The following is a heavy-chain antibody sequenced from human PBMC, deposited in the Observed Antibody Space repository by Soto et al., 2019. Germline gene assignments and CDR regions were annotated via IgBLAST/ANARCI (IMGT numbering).Heavy chain of an antibody. CDR3: ARGVHYDSSGYYYFY. CDR2: IIPLFGTA. J-gene: IGHJ4*02. D-gene: IGHD3-22*01. V-gene: IGHV1-69*13. CDR1: GGTFSTYS. Sequence: SVKVSCKASGGTFSTYSIDWVRQAPGQGLEWMGGIIPLFGTAKYAQNFQGRITITADESTNTAYMELRSLRSQDTAVYYCARGVHYDSSGYYYFYWGQGTLVTVSS.